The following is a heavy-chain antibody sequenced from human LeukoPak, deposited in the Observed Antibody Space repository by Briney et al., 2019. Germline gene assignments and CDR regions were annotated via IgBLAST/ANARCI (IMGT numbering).Heavy chain of an antibody. J-gene: IGHJ4*02. V-gene: IGHV3-20*04. D-gene: IGHD3-9*01. CDR2: ISWNGGST. CDR1: GFTFDDYV. CDR3: AREGRYFDPYDY. Sequence: GGSLRLSCAASGFTFDDYVMNWVRQAPGKGLEWVSGISWNGGSTGYADSVKGRFTISRDNAKNSLYLQMNSLRAEDTAVYYCAREGRYFDPYDYWGQGTLVTVSS.